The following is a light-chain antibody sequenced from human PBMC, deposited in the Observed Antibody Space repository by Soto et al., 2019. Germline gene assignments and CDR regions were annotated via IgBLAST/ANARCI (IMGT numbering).Light chain of an antibody. Sequence: QSALTQPASVSGSPGQSITISCTGTSSDVGTYEYVSWYQHHPGKAPKLMIYDVSNRPSGVSDRFSGYKSGNTASLTISGLKAEDEADYYCSSYASNGDVLFGGGAKLTVL. CDR1: SSDVGTYEY. CDR2: DVS. J-gene: IGLJ2*01. CDR3: SSYASNGDVL. V-gene: IGLV2-14*03.